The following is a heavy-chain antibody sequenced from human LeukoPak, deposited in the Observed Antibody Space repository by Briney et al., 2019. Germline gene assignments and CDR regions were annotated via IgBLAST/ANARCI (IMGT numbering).Heavy chain of an antibody. CDR3: ARLVRYFDWYLVAAFDI. D-gene: IGHD3-9*01. V-gene: IGHV4-34*01. Sequence: SETLSLTCAVYGGSFSGYYWSWIRQPPGKGLEWIGEINHSGSTNYNPSLKSRVTISVDTSKNQFSLKLSSVTAADTAVYYCARLVRYFDWYLVAAFDIWGQGTMVTVSS. CDR2: INHSGST. J-gene: IGHJ3*02. CDR1: GGSFSGYY.